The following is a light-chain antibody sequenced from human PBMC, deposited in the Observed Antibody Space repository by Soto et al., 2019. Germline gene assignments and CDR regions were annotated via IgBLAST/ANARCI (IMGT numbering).Light chain of an antibody. CDR2: ATS. J-gene: IGKJ4*01. CDR3: QQTSNTLGT. CDR1: QRISNY. Sequence: IRMTHSPSSLSASLGDRVTITCRASQRISNYLNWYQQRPGKAPKLLISATSNLQSGVPSRFSGSGSGTDFTLTISGLQPDDSATYYCQQTSNTLGTFGGGTKWIS. V-gene: IGKV1-39*01.